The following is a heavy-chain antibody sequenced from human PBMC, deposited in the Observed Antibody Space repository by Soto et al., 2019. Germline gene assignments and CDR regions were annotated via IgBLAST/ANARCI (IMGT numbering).Heavy chain of an antibody. V-gene: IGHV1-18*01. J-gene: IGHJ4*02. CDR3: ARDLAVGLVDY. D-gene: IGHD6-19*01. Sequence: QVQLVQSGAEVKKPGASVKVSCKASGYTFTSYGISWVRQAPGQGLEWMGWISAYNGNTKYAQKLQGRVTMTTDTSTSRAYMEVRSLRTDDTAVYYCARDLAVGLVDYWGQGTLVTVSS. CDR2: ISAYNGNT. CDR1: GYTFTSYG.